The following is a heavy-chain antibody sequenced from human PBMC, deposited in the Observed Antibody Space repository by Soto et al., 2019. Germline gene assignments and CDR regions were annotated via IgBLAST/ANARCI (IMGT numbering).Heavy chain of an antibody. CDR2: ISFSGTST. D-gene: IGHD2-15*01. Sequence: EGSLRLSCAASGFTFNTFAMSWVRQAPGKGPEWVSAISFSGTSTYYADSVKGRFTISRDNSKNTLYLQMNPLRAEDTAVSYCENLPDSFEYWGQRCLVTVSS. J-gene: IGHJ4*02. CDR3: ENLPDSFEY. CDR1: GFTFNTFA. V-gene: IGHV3-23*01.